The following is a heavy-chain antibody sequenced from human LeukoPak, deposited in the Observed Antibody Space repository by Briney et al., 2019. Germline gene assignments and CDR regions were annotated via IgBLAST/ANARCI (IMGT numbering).Heavy chain of an antibody. V-gene: IGHV3-30*02. D-gene: IGHD3-3*01. CDR1: GFTFSSYG. CDR3: ARDGLNGYDFWSGYYYYMDV. Sequence: PGGSLRLSCAASGFTFSSYGMHWVRQAPGKGLEWVAFIRYDGSNKYYADSVKGRFTISRDNAKNSLYLQMNSLRAEDTAVYYCARDGLNGYDFWSGYYYYMDVWGKGTTVTVSS. CDR2: IRYDGSNK. J-gene: IGHJ6*03.